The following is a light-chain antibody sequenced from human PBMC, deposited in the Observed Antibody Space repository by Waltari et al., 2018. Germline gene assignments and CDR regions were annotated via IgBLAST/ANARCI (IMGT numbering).Light chain of an antibody. Sequence: QSVLTQPPSVSGAPGQRVTISCTGSSSNIGAGYDVHWYQQLPGTAPKLLIYGNSNQPSGGPDRFSGSKSGTSASLAITGLQAEDEADYYCQSYDSSLSGYVFGTGTKVTVL. CDR1: SSNIGAGYD. V-gene: IGLV1-40*01. J-gene: IGLJ1*01. CDR3: QSYDSSLSGYV. CDR2: GNS.